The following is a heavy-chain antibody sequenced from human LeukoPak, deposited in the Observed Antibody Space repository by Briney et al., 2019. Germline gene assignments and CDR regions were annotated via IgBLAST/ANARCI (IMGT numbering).Heavy chain of an antibody. CDR1: GGSINSYY. Sequence: KPSETLSLTCTVSGGSINSYYWSWIRQPPGKGLEWIGYIYYSGSTNYNPSLKSRVTISVDTSKNQFSLKLSSVTAADTAVYYCARDLAVAGTDYYYYGMDVWGKGTTVTVSS. CDR3: ARDLAVAGTDYYYYGMDV. D-gene: IGHD6-19*01. CDR2: IYYSGST. J-gene: IGHJ6*04. V-gene: IGHV4-59*01.